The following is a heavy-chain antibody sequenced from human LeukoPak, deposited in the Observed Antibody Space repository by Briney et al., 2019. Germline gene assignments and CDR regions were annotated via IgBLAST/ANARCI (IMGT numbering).Heavy chain of an antibody. CDR2: IHPPDSDT. V-gene: IGHV5-51*01. J-gene: IGHJ3*02. CDR3: ARRPRDDSSGLYDAFDI. CDR1: GHSFTSYW. D-gene: IGHD3-22*01. Sequence: GESLKISCEVSGHSFTSYWIGWVRQMPGKGLEWMGIIHPPDSDTIYSPSFQGHVTISADKSTSTAYLQWRNLKASDTAMYYCARRPRDDSSGLYDAFDIWGQGTMVTVSS.